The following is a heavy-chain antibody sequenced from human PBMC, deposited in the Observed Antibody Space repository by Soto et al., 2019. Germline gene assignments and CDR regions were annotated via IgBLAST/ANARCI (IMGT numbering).Heavy chain of an antibody. CDR3: ARPTAPYSSGWWVADYYYYGMDV. Sequence: GASVKVSCKASGYTFTSYAMDWVRQAPGQRLEWMGWINAGNGNTKYSQKFQGRVTITRDTSASTAYMELSSLRSEDTAVYYCARPTAPYSSGWWVADYYYYGMDVWGQGTTVTSP. V-gene: IGHV1-3*01. CDR1: GYTFTSYA. D-gene: IGHD6-19*01. CDR2: INAGNGNT. J-gene: IGHJ6*02.